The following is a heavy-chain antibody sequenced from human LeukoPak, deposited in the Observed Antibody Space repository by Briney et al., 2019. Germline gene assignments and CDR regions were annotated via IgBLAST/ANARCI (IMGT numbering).Heavy chain of an antibody. J-gene: IGHJ4*02. CDR2: IYSDNT. CDR1: GFTVSSNS. D-gene: IGHD4/OR15-4a*01. V-gene: IGHV3-53*01. CDR3: ARRAGAYSHPYDY. Sequence: GGSLRLSCTVSGFTVSSNSMSWVRQAPGKGLGWVSFIYSDNTHCSDSVKGRFTISRDNSKNTLYLQMNSLRAEDTAVYYCARRAGAYSHPYDYWGQGTLVTVSS.